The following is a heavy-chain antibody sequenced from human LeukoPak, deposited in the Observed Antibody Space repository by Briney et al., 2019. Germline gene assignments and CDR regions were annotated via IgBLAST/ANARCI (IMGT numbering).Heavy chain of an antibody. V-gene: IGHV4-30-4*08. J-gene: IGHJ3*02. CDR1: GGSISSGDYY. CDR3: ARQSGSSDDAFDI. Sequence: PSETLSLTCTVSGGSISSGDYYWSWIRQPPGKGLEWIRYIYYSGSTYYNPSLKSRVTISVDTPKNQFSLKLSSVTAADTAVYYCARQSGSSDDAFDIWGQGTMVTVSS. CDR2: IYYSGST. D-gene: IGHD1-26*01.